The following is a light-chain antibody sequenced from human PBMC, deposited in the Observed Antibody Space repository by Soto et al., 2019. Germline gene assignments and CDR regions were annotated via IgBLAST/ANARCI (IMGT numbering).Light chain of an antibody. CDR2: EVT. V-gene: IGLV2-18*02. J-gene: IGLJ3*02. CDR1: SSDVGSYYR. Sequence: QSALTQPPSVSGSPGQSVTISCTGTSSDVGSYYRVSWYQQPPGTAPKLMIYEVTNRPSGVPNRFSASKSGNTASRTISGLQAEDEAAYYCTSYTSSRNWVFGGGTQLTVL. CDR3: TSYTSSRNWV.